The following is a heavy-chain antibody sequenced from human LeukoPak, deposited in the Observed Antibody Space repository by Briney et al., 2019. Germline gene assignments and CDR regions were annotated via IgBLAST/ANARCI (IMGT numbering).Heavy chain of an antibody. CDR3: ARRRPLPSGSQRSNSGDYFFAY. CDR1: GGSISSGSYY. CDR2: IYTSGST. J-gene: IGHJ4*02. Sequence: SETLSLTCTVSGGSISSGSYYWSWIRQPAGKGLEWIGRIYTSGSTNYNPSLKSRVTISVDTSKNQFSLKLSSVTAADTAVYYCARRRPLPSGSQRSNSGDYFFAYWGEETLVTVSS. D-gene: IGHD3-10*01. V-gene: IGHV4-61*02.